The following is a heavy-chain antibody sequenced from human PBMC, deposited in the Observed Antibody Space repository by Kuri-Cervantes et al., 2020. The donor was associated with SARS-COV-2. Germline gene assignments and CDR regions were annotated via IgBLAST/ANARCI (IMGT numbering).Heavy chain of an antibody. Sequence: SSVHVSCKASGGTFRSYAISRVRQAPGQGLEWMGGIIPIFGTANYAQKFPGRVTITADESTSTAYMELSSLRSEDTAVYFCAREGRWFGEPLEDYWGQGTLVTVSS. D-gene: IGHD3-10*01. CDR1: GGTFRSYA. J-gene: IGHJ4*02. CDR2: IIPIFGTA. V-gene: IGHV1-69*13. CDR3: AREGRWFGEPLEDY.